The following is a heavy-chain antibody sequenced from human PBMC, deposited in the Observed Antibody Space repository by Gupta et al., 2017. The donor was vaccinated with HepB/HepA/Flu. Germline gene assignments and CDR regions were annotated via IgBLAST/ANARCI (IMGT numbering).Heavy chain of an antibody. CDR1: GGPISSGGYS. CDR2: IYHSGST. V-gene: IGHV4-30-2*01. CDR3: ARANFDWLLDY. Sequence: QLQLQESGSGLVKPSQSLSLTCAVPGGPISSGGYSWSWIRQPAGKGLEWIGYIYHSGSTYYNPSLKSRVTISVDRSKNQFSLKLSSVTAADTAVYYCARANFDWLLDYWGQGTLVTVSS. D-gene: IGHD3-9*01. J-gene: IGHJ4*02.